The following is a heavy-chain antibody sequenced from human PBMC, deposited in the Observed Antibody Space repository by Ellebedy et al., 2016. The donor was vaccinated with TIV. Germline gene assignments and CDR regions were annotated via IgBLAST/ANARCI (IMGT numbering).Heavy chain of an antibody. Sequence: SVKVSXXASGGTFSSYAISWVRQAPGQGLEWMGGIIPIFGTANYAQKFQGRVTITADESTSTAYMELSSLRSEDTAVYYCAREGGYSNYYYGMDVWGQGTTVTVSS. D-gene: IGHD4-11*01. CDR2: IIPIFGTA. CDR1: GGTFSSYA. CDR3: AREGGYSNYYYGMDV. V-gene: IGHV1-69*13. J-gene: IGHJ6*02.